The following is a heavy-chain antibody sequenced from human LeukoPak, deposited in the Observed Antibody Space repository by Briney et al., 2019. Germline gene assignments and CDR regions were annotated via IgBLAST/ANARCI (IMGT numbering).Heavy chain of an antibody. V-gene: IGHV3-7*01. CDR1: GFTFSGNW. CDR3: AKLLGTATTYDS. Sequence: GGSLRLSCEASGFTFSGNWMSGVRQAPGKGLEWVASINPDGSQKLYVDSVKGRFTISRDNTKGSLYLQMNSLGAEDTAMYYCAKLLGTATTYDSWGQGTRVTVSS. D-gene: IGHD5-24*01. CDR2: INPDGSQK. J-gene: IGHJ4*02.